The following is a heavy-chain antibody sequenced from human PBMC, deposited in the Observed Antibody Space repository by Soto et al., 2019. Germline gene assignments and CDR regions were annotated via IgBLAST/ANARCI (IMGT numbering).Heavy chain of an antibody. J-gene: IGHJ6*02. CDR1: GGSISSSSYY. D-gene: IGHD3-3*01. Sequence: LSLTCTVSGGSISSSSYYWGWIRQPPGKGLEWIGSIYYSGSTYYNPSLKSRVTISVDTSKNQFSLKLSSVTAADTAVYYCASGGAGDFWSGYYYYYYGMDVWGQGTTVTVSS. V-gene: IGHV4-39*01. CDR2: IYYSGST. CDR3: ASGGAGDFWSGYYYYYYGMDV.